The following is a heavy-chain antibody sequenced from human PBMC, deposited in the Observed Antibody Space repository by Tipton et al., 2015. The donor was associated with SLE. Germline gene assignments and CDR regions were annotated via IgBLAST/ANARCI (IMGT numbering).Heavy chain of an antibody. V-gene: IGHV3-23*03. Sequence: SLRLSCTASGFTFSSYAMSWVRQVPGKGLEWVSIIYGGGGTSYLDSVKGRFTISRDTSKNTLYLQMNSLRPEDMAVYYCAKDQWEAAAVFASWGQGTLVTVSS. CDR1: GFTFSSYA. D-gene: IGHD6-13*01. CDR2: IYGGGGT. J-gene: IGHJ4*02. CDR3: AKDQWEAAAVFAS.